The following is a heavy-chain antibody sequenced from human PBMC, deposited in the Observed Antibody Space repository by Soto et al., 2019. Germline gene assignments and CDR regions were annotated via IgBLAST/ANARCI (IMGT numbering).Heavy chain of an antibody. Sequence: SSETLSLTCTVSGGSISSGGYYWSWIRQHPGKGLEWIGYIYYSGSTYYNPSLKSRVTISVDTSKNQFSLKLSSVTAADTAVYYCARGHYDSSGYYYPDFDYWGQGTLVTVSS. D-gene: IGHD3-22*01. V-gene: IGHV4-31*03. CDR2: IYYSGST. CDR1: GGSISSGGYY. CDR3: ARGHYDSSGYYYPDFDY. J-gene: IGHJ4*02.